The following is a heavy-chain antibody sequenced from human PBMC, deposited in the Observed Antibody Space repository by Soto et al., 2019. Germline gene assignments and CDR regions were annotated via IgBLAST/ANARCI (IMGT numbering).Heavy chain of an antibody. CDR1: GGSISSSSYY. J-gene: IGHJ3*02. Sequence: QLQLQESGPGLVKPSETLSLTCTVSGGSISSSSYYWGWIRQPPGKGLEWIGSIYYSGSTYYNPSLKSRVTISVDTSKNQFSLKLSSVTAADTAVYYCARHPFELLRFLEAVGAFDIWGQGTMVTVSS. CDR3: ARHPFELLRFLEAVGAFDI. D-gene: IGHD3-3*01. V-gene: IGHV4-39*01. CDR2: IYYSGST.